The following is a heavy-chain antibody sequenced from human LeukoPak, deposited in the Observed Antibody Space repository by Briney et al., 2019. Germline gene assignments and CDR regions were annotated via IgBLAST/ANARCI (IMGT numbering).Heavy chain of an antibody. J-gene: IGHJ4*02. V-gene: IGHV4-59*12. CDR1: GGSISFYY. Sequence: SETLSLTCTVSGGSISFYYWSWIRQPPGKGLEWIGNIYYSGSTNYNPSLKSRVTISVDTSKNQFSLQLNSVTAADTAVYYCARDCMIWGQGTLVTVSS. D-gene: IGHD2-8*01. CDR2: IYYSGST. CDR3: ARDCMI.